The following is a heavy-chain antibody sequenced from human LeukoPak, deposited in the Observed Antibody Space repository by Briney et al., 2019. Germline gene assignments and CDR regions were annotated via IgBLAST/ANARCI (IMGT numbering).Heavy chain of an antibody. CDR3: ARGIAVSGTFRYYYYMDV. Sequence: SETLSLTCTVSGVSISSYYWTWIRQPAGKGLEWIGRIYTSGSTNYNPSLKSRVTVSVDTSKNQFSLKLSSVTAADTAVYYCARGIAVSGTFRYYYYMDVWGKGTTVTVSS. CDR1: GVSISSYY. J-gene: IGHJ6*03. V-gene: IGHV4-4*07. D-gene: IGHD6-19*01. CDR2: IYTSGST.